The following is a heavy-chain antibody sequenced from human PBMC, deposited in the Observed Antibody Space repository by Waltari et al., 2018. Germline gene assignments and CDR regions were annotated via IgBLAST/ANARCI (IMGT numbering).Heavy chain of an antibody. CDR1: GYSISSGYY. J-gene: IGHJ4*02. Sequence: QVQLQESGPGLVKPSETLSLTCAVSGYSISSGYYWSWIRQPPGEGLEWIGLMHHSGTTYYNPSLKSRVTISVDTSKNQFSLKLSSVTAADTAVYYCARRVSTGWQYNYFDYWGQGTPVTVSS. CDR3: ARRVSTGWQYNYFDY. V-gene: IGHV4-38-2*01. CDR2: MHHSGTT. D-gene: IGHD6-25*01.